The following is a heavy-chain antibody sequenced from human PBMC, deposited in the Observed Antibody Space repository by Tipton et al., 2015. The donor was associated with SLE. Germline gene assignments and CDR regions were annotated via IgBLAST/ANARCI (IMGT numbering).Heavy chain of an antibody. CDR3: ARQDLGRAATLTFDI. V-gene: IGHV4-38-2*01. CDR1: GSSISSGFY. D-gene: IGHD6-25*01. J-gene: IGHJ4*02. CDR2: VFDTGYT. Sequence: TLSLTCAVSGSSISSGFYWAWIRQPPGKRLEWIGSVFDTGYTAYNPSLEGRMSISVDTSNNEFSLKLSSVTAADTAVYFCARQDLGRAATLTFDIWGLGTLVTVSS.